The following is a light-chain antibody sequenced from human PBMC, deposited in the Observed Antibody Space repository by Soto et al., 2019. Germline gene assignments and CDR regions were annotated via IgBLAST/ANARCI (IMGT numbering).Light chain of an antibody. CDR3: AAWDDSLNGVV. Sequence: QSVLTQPPSASGTPGQRVTISCSGGSSNIGSDTVNWYQQLPGTAPKLLIYSNNQRPSRVPDRFSGSKSGTSASLAISGLQSEDEADYYCAAWDDSLNGVVFGGGTKLTVL. CDR2: SNN. V-gene: IGLV1-44*01. CDR1: SSNIGSDT. J-gene: IGLJ2*01.